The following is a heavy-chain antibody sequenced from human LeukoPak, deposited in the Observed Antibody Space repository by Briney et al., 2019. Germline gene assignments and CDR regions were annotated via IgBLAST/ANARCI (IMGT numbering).Heavy chain of an antibody. CDR1: GFTFSSYS. CDR3: ARGGYYDPSELDY. CDR2: ISSSSSYV. J-gene: IGHJ4*02. V-gene: IGHV3-21*01. D-gene: IGHD3-22*01. Sequence: AGGSLRLPCAASGFTFSSYSMNWVRQAPGKGLEWVSSISSSSSYVYYADSVKGRFTISRDNAKNSLYLQMNSLRAEDTAVYYCARGGYYDPSELDYWGQGTLVTVSS.